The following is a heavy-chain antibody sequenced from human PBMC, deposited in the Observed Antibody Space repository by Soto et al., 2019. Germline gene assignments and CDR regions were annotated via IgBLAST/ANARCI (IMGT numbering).Heavy chain of an antibody. V-gene: IGHV3-7*01. D-gene: IGHD6-13*01. CDR2: IKQDGSEK. CDR3: ARETSIAAAEQDSWFDP. Sequence: GGSLRLSCAASGFTFSSYWMSWVRQAPGKGLEWVANIKQDGSEKYYVDSVKGRFHISRDNAKNSLYLQMNSLRAEDTAVYYCARETSIAAAEQDSWFDPWGQGTLVTVSS. CDR1: GFTFSSYW. J-gene: IGHJ5*02.